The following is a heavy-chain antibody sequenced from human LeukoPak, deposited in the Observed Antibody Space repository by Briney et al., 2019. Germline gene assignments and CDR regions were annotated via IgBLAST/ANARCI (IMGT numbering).Heavy chain of an antibody. D-gene: IGHD5-18*01. CDR3: AKEKYRGYSYGSGDY. V-gene: IGHV3-30*18. CDR2: ISYDGGNK. Sequence: PGRSLRLSCAASGFTFSSYGMHWVRQAPGKGLERVAVISYDGGNKYYADSVKGRFTISRDNSKNTLYLQMNSLRAEDTAVYYCAKEKYRGYSYGSGDYWGQGTLVTVSS. J-gene: IGHJ4*02. CDR1: GFTFSSYG.